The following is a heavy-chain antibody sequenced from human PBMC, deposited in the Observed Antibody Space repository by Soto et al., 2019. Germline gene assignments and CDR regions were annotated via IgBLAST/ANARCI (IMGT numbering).Heavy chain of an antibody. J-gene: IGHJ4*02. D-gene: IGHD5-18*01. CDR2: IIPIFGTA. Sequence: SVKVSCKASGGTFSSYAISWVRQAPGQGLEWMGGIIPIFGTANYAQKFQGRVTITADESTSTAYMELSSLRSEDTAVYYCARGGQLWSPDFDYWGQGTLVTVSS. V-gene: IGHV1-69*13. CDR3: ARGGQLWSPDFDY. CDR1: GGTFSSYA.